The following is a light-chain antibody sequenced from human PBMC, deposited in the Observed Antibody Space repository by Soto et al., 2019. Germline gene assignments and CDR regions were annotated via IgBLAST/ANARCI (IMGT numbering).Light chain of an antibody. CDR3: QQRSNWAPIT. J-gene: IGKJ3*01. CDR2: DAS. CDR1: QSVSSY. V-gene: IGKV3-11*01. Sequence: EIVLTQSPATLSLSPGERATLSCRASQSVSSYLAWYQQKPGQAPRLLIYDASNRATGIPVRFSGSGSGTDFTLTISSLEPEDFAVYYCQQRSNWAPITLGPGTKVDIK.